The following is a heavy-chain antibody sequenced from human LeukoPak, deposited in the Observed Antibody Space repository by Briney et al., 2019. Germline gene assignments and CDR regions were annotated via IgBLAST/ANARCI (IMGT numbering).Heavy chain of an antibody. CDR3: ATGLVGATTKTY. V-gene: IGHV1-69*05. CDR1: GGTFSSYA. J-gene: IGHJ4*02. CDR2: IIPIFGTA. Sequence: SVKVSCKASGGTFSSYAISWVRQAPGQGLEWMGRIIPIFGTANYAQKFQGRVTITTDEFTSTAYMELSSLRSEDTAVYYCATGLVGATTKTYWGQGTLVTVSS. D-gene: IGHD1-26*01.